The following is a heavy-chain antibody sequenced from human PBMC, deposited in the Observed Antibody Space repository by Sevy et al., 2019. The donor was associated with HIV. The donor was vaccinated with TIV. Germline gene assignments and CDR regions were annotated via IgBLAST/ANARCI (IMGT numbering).Heavy chain of an antibody. J-gene: IGHJ4*02. CDR2: ITGSSDYI. Sequence: GGSLRLSCAASGFSFSNYNMNWVRQAPGKGLEWVSSITGSSDYIYYADSVKDRFTISRDNAKNSLYLRMNSLKTEDTAVYYCAKWDADRRWYFDYWGQGILVTVSS. V-gene: IGHV3-21*06. D-gene: IGHD1-26*01. CDR3: AKWDADRRWYFDY. CDR1: GFSFSNYN.